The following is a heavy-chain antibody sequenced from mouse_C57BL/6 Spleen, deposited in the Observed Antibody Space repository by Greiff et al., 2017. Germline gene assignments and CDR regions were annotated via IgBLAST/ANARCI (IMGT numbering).Heavy chain of an antibody. CDR2: IYPGDGDT. Sequence: QVQLQQSGAELVKPGASVKISCKASGYAFSSYWMNWVKQRPGKGLEWIGQIYPGDGDTNYNGKFKGKATLTADKSSSTAYMQRSSLTSEDSAVYFCARRQRRLRYFDYRGQGTTLTVSS. CDR3: ARRQRRLRYFDY. J-gene: IGHJ2*01. V-gene: IGHV1-80*01. D-gene: IGHD3-2*02. CDR1: GYAFSSYW.